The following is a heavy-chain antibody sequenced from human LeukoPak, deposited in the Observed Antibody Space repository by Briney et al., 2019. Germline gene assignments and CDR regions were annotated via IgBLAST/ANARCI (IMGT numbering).Heavy chain of an antibody. V-gene: IGHV4-59*01. CDR2: TYYSGST. J-gene: IGHJ5*02. CDR3: ARAVVVAATVKWFDP. CDR1: GGSISGSY. D-gene: IGHD2-15*01. Sequence: PSETLSLTCTVYGGSISGSYWGWIRQSPGKGLEWIGYTYYSGSTNYNPSLKSRVTMSVDTSKNHFSLKVSSVTAADTAVYYRARAVVVAATVKWFDPWGQGTLVTVSS.